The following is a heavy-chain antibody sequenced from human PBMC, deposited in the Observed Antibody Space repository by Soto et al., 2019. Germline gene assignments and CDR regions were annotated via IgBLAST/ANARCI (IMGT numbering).Heavy chain of an antibody. CDR1: GGTFGSYA. D-gene: IGHD2-2*01. Sequence: QVQLVQSGAEVKKPGSSVKVSCKASGGTFGSYAFSWVRQAPGQGLEWMGGIIPVSGAAHYAQKFQGRVTITADESTSTAYMELSSLSSKDTAVYYCPRALGCRSTSCTLDYWGQGTRVIVSS. V-gene: IGHV1-69*01. CDR3: PRALGCRSTSCTLDY. J-gene: IGHJ4*02. CDR2: IIPVSGAA.